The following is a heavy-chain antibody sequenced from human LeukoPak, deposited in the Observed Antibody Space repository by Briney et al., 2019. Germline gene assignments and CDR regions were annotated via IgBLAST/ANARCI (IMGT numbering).Heavy chain of an antibody. CDR2: INPTGGST. Sequence: ASVKVSCKASGYTFRMYYTHWVRQAPGQGLEWMGIINPTGGSTSYAQKFQGRVMMTSDMSTSTVYMELSSLRSDDTAVYFCAREGRAIGDPKDYFYYYYMDVWGKGTTVSVSS. J-gene: IGHJ6*03. CDR3: AREGRAIGDPKDYFYYYYMDV. V-gene: IGHV1-46*01. CDR1: GYTFRMYY. D-gene: IGHD2-21*01.